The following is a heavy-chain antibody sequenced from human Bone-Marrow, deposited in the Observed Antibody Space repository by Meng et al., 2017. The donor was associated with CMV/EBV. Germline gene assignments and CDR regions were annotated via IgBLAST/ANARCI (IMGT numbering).Heavy chain of an antibody. Sequence: GESLKISCAASGFTFSSYSMNWVRQAPGKGLEWVSSISSSSYIYYADSVKGRFTISRDNAKNSLYLQMNSLRAEDTAVYYCASGWGENWGLYYYYYGMDVWGQGTTVTVSS. CDR3: ASGWGENWGLYYYYYGMDV. CDR2: ISSSSYI. V-gene: IGHV3-21*01. J-gene: IGHJ6*02. CDR1: GFTFSSYS. D-gene: IGHD7-27*01.